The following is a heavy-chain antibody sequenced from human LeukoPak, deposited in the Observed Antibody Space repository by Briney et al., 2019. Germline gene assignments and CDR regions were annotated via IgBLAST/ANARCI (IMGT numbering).Heavy chain of an antibody. CDR1: GFTVSSNY. Sequence: SGGSLRLSCAASGFTVSSNYISWVRQAPGKGLEWVAVISYDGSNKYYADSVKGRFTISRDKSKNTLYLQMNSLRAEDTAVYYCAKDLPMGALWFGELSMFDYWGQGTLVTVSS. J-gene: IGHJ4*02. CDR2: ISYDGSNK. CDR3: AKDLPMGALWFGELSMFDY. D-gene: IGHD3-10*01. V-gene: IGHV3-30*18.